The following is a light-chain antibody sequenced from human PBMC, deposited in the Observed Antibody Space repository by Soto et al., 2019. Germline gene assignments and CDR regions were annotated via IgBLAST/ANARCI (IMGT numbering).Light chain of an antibody. CDR3: QHYNSYSEA. V-gene: IGKV1-5*01. CDR2: DAS. CDR1: QSLSNW. J-gene: IGKJ1*01. Sequence: DIQMTQSPSTLSASVGDRVTITCRASQSLSNWLAWYQQKPGKAPKLLIYDASTLESGVPSRFSGSGSGTEFTLTISSLQPDDSATYYCQHYNSYSEAFGQGTKVDIK.